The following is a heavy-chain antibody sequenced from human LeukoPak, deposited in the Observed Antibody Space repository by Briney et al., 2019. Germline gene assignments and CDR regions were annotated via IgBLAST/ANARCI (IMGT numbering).Heavy chain of an antibody. CDR3: ARHMSVTYDAFDI. CDR1: GGSTTGYY. J-gene: IGHJ3*02. D-gene: IGHD2-21*02. CDR2: VYYSGRT. V-gene: IGHV4-59*08. Sequence: SQTLSLTCTVSGGSTTGYYWTWIRQPPGKGLEWIGYVYYSGRTSYNASLKSRVTTSVDTSKNQFFLKLGSVTAADTAVYYCARHMSVTYDAFDIWGQGTMVTVSS.